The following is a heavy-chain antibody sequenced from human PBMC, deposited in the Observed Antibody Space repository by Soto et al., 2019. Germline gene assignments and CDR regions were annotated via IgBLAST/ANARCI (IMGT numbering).Heavy chain of an antibody. CDR2: IIPILGIA. D-gene: IGHD3-10*01. CDR3: ARMVRGPRSYFDY. V-gene: IGHV1-69*02. CDR1: GGTFSSYT. J-gene: IGHJ4*02. Sequence: ASVKVSCKASGGTFSSYTISWVRQAPGQGLEWMGRIIPILGIANYAQKFQGRVTITADKSTSTAYMELSSLRSEDTAVYYCARMVRGPRSYFDYWGQGTLVTVSS.